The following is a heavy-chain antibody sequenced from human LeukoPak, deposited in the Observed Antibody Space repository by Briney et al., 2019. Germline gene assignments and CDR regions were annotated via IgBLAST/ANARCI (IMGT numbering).Heavy chain of an antibody. D-gene: IGHD2-2*01. Sequence: ASVTVSCKASGGTFSSYAISWVRQAPGQGLEWMGRIIPIFGTANYAQKFQGRVTITADKSTSTAYMELSSLRSEDTAVYYCARSFCSSTSCYGASYYYYMDVWGKGTTVTVSS. V-gene: IGHV1-69*06. CDR3: ARSFCSSTSCYGASYYYYMDV. J-gene: IGHJ6*03. CDR2: IIPIFGTA. CDR1: GGTFSSYA.